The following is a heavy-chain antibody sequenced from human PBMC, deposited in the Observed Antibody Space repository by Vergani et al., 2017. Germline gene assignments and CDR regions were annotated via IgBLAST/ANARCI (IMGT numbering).Heavy chain of an antibody. CDR2: INHSGST. D-gene: IGHD6-6*01. CDR3: ASLRSLAARPKYDYYYMDV. Sequence: QVQLQQWGAGLLKPSETLSLTCAVYGGSFSGYYWSWIRQPPGKGLEWIGEINHSGSTNYNPSLKSRVTISVDTSKNQFSLKLSSVTAADTAVYYCASLRSLAARPKYDYYYMDVWGKGTTVTVSS. V-gene: IGHV4-34*01. CDR1: GGSFSGYY. J-gene: IGHJ6*03.